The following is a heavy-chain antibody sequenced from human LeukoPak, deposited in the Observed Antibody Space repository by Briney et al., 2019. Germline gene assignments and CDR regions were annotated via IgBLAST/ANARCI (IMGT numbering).Heavy chain of an antibody. Sequence: SETLSLTCTVSGGSISSGSYYWSWIRQPAGKGLEWIGRIYTSGSTNYNPSLKSRVTISVDTSKNQFSLKLSSVTAADTAVYYCARASEDYYYYYMDVWGKGTTVTISS. CDR2: IYTSGST. V-gene: IGHV4-61*02. CDR3: ARASEDYYYYYMDV. D-gene: IGHD1-14*01. CDR1: GGSISSGSYY. J-gene: IGHJ6*03.